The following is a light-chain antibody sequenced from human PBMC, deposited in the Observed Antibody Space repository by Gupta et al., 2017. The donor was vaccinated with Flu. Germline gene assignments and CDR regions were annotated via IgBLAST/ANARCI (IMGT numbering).Light chain of an antibody. Sequence: QPALTQPAPVPGSPGQSITISCTGTSSDGGGYNYVSWYQQHPGKAPKLMIYEVRNRPPGVSNRFSGSKSGNTASLTIAGLQAEDEDDYYCSAYTSSSTLVFGGGTKLTVL. V-gene: IGLV2-14*01. CDR1: SSDGGGYNY. CDR3: SAYTSSSTLV. CDR2: EVR. J-gene: IGLJ3*02.